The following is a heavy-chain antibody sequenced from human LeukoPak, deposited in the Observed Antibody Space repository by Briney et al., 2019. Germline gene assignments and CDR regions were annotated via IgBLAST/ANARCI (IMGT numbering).Heavy chain of an antibody. V-gene: IGHV5-51*01. CDR2: IHPGDSNT. CDR3: TSPEG. CDR1: GYSLTSNW. Sequence: GESLKISCKGSGYSLTSNWIGWVRQMAGKGLEWMGTIHPGDSNTRYSPSFQGQVTMSADKSIDTTYLQWSSLKASDSAMYYCTSPEGWGQGNLVTVSS. J-gene: IGHJ4*02.